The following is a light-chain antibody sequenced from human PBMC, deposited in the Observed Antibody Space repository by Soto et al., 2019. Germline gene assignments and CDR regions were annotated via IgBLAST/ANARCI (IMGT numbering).Light chain of an antibody. Sequence: EIVLTQSPGTLSLSPGERATLSCRASQSVSSSHLAWYQQKPGQAPRLLIYGASSRDTGIPDRFSGGGSGTDFTLTISRLEPEDFAVYYCQQYGSSLTWTFGQGTKVEIK. CDR2: GAS. CDR1: QSVSSSH. V-gene: IGKV3-20*01. CDR3: QQYGSSLTWT. J-gene: IGKJ1*01.